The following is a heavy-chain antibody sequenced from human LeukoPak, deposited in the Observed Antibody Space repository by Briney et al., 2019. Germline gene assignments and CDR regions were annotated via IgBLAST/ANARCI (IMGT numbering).Heavy chain of an antibody. CDR3: AKASGYCGSTAWYVMDV. CDR1: GVILTNFA. D-gene: IGHD2-2*01. Sequence: PGRSLRLSCAASGVILTNFAMSWDRHAQCQGLGCVSLSIGSDDGKYYADSVKGRFTISRDNSENTLYLQMGSLRGEDTAVYYCAKASGYCGSTAWYVMDVWGQGTTVTVSS. J-gene: IGHJ6*02. CDR2: SIGSDDGK. V-gene: IGHV3-23*01.